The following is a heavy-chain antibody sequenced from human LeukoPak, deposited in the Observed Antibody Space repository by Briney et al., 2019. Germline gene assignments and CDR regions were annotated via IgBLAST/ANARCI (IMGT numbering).Heavy chain of an antibody. D-gene: IGHD3-10*01. CDR1: GYTFTSYG. Sequence: GASVTVTCKASGYTFTSYGISWVRQAPGQGLEWMGWISAYNGNTNYAQKLQGRVTMTTDTSTSTAYVELRSLRSDDTAVYYCARAPLTLWFGQNSDYWGQGNVDTVSS. CDR3: ARAPLTLWFGQNSDY. V-gene: IGHV1-18*01. CDR2: ISAYNGNT. J-gene: IGHJ4*02.